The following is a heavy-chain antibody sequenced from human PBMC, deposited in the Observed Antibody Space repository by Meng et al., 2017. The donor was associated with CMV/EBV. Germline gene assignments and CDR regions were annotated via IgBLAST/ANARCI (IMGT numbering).Heavy chain of an antibody. D-gene: IGHD2-2*02. Sequence: GGSLRLSCAASGFTFSSYSMNWVRQAPGKGLEWVSSISSSSYIYYADSVKGRFTISRDNAKNSLYLQMNSLRAEDTAVYYCARDYDYCSSTSCYSSSYYYYGMDVWGQGTTVTVSS. J-gene: IGHJ6*02. CDR1: GFTFSSYS. V-gene: IGHV3-21*01. CDR3: ARDYDYCSSTSCYSSSYYYYGMDV. CDR2: ISSSSYI.